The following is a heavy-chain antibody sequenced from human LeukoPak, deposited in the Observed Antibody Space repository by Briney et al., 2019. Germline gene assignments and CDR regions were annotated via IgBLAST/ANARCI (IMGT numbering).Heavy chain of an antibody. CDR1: GYTFTNYY. D-gene: IGHD3-22*01. V-gene: IGHV1-46*01. J-gene: IGHJ4*02. CDR3: ARADMSSGYTPNDY. CDR2: INPSGGST. Sequence: GASVKVSCKASGYTFTNYYIHWVRQAPGQGLEWTGIINPSGGSTSYAQKFQGRVTMTRDTSTSTVYMELSRLRSDDTAVYYCARADMSSGYTPNDYWGQGTLVTVSP.